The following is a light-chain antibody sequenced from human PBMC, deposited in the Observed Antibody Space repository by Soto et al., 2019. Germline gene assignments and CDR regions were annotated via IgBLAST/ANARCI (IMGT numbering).Light chain of an antibody. CDR3: QQYNTWPRT. V-gene: IGKV3-15*01. J-gene: IGKJ1*01. CDR1: QSVSSN. CDR2: GAS. Sequence: EIVLTQSPSTLSVSPGERATLSCRASQSVSSNLAWYQQKPGQAPRLLIYGASTRATGIPARFSGSGSGTEFTLTISSLQSEDFEVYYCQQYNTWPRTFGQGTKV.